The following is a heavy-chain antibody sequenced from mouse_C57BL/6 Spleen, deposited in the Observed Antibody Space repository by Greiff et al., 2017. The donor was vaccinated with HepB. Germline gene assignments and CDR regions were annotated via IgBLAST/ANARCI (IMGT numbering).Heavy chain of an antibody. CDR2: ISSGSSTI. CDR3: ARDGYDSWYFDV. V-gene: IGHV5-17*01. Sequence: EVMLVESGGGLVKPGGSLKLSCAASGFTFSDYGMHWVRQAPEKGLEWVAYISSGSSTIYYADTVKGRFTISRDNAKNTLFLQMTSLRSEDTAMYYCARDGYDSWYFDVWGTGTTVTVSS. D-gene: IGHD2-2*01. J-gene: IGHJ1*03. CDR1: GFTFSDYG.